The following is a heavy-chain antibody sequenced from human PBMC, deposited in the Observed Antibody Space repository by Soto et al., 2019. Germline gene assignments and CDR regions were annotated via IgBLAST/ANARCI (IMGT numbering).Heavy chain of an antibody. J-gene: IGHJ4*02. V-gene: IGHV3-7*01. CDR2: IKQDGSEK. CDR3: ARDHNYLGY. CDR1: GFTFSSYW. Sequence: GGSLKLSCAASGFTFSSYWMSWVRQAPGKRLEWVANIKQDGSEKYYVESVKGRFTISRANAKNSLYLQMNSLRAEDTAVYYCARDHNYLGYWGQGTLVTVSS.